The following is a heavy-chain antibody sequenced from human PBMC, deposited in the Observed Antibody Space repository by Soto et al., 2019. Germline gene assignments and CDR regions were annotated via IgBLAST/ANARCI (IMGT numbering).Heavy chain of an antibody. CDR3: ARDVLEQQLDYYYGMDV. Sequence: PGGSLRLSCAASGFTFSSYAMHWVRQAPGKGLEWVAVISYDGSNKYYADSVKGRFTISRDNSKNTLYLQMNSLRAEDTAVYYCARDVLEQQLDYYYGMDVWGQGT. CDR2: ISYDGSNK. J-gene: IGHJ6*02. D-gene: IGHD6-13*01. CDR1: GFTFSSYA. V-gene: IGHV3-30-3*01.